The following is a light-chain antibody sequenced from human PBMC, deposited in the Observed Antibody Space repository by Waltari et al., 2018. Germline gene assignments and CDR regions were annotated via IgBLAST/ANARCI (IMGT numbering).Light chain of an antibody. V-gene: IGKV1-33*01. J-gene: IGKJ1*01. CDR2: DTS. Sequence: DIQMTQSPSSLSASVGDSVTITCQASQDIGTYLNWFHQRPGKAPNLLIYDTSNLHTGVPLRFAGSGSGTLFSLTISSLRPEDSGTYYCQQYDTLPRVFGQGTKVEIK. CDR1: QDIGTY. CDR3: QQYDTLPRV.